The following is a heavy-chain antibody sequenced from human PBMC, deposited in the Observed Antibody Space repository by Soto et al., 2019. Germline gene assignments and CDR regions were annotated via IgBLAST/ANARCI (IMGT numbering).Heavy chain of an antibody. V-gene: IGHV1-2*02. Sequence: QLHLVQSGAVVKKPGASVTVSCSASGYPVTAYYMHWVRQAPGRGLEWMGGINPATGAAKYTQTFPGRVPMTRDTATSTVFMELSGRKSEDTAVFYGARGRGVGVAGSAAFDMWGQGTVVTVSS. CDR1: GYPVTAYY. J-gene: IGHJ3*02. CDR3: ARGRGVGVAGSAAFDM. D-gene: IGHD3-3*01. CDR2: INPATGAA.